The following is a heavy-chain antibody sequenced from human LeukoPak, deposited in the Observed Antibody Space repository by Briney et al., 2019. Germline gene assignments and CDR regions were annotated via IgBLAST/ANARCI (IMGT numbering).Heavy chain of an antibody. CDR3: AKDGPSGSYFFQH. CDR1: GFPFSSYA. Sequence: GSLRLSCAASGFPFSSYAMSWVRQAPGKGLEWVSAISGSGGSTYYADPVKGRFTISRDNSKNTLYLQMNSLRAEDTAVYYCAKDGPSGSYFFQHWGQGTLVTVSS. CDR2: ISGSGGST. V-gene: IGHV3-23*01. J-gene: IGHJ1*01. D-gene: IGHD1-26*01.